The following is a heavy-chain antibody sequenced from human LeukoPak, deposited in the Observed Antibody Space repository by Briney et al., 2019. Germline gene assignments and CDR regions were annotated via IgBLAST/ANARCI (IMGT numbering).Heavy chain of an antibody. CDR1: GGSISSGGYS. V-gene: IGHV4-30-2*01. CDR3: ARGAYGDYVPDY. J-gene: IGHJ4*02. D-gene: IGHD4-17*01. Sequence: SQTLSLTCAVSGGSISSGGYSWSWIRQPPGKGLEWIGYIYHSGSTYYNPCLKSRVTISVDRSKNQFSLKLSSVTAADTAVYYCARGAYGDYVPDYWGQGTLVTVSS. CDR2: IYHSGST.